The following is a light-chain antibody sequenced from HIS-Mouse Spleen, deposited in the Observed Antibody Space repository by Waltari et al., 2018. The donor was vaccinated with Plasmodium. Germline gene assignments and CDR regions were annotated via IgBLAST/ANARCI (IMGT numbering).Light chain of an antibody. V-gene: IGLV3-10*01. Sequence: SYELTQPPSVSVSPGQTARITCSGDALPKKYAYWYQQKSGQAPVLVIYEDSKLPSGIPERFSGSSSGTMATLTISGAQVEDEADYYCYSTDSSGNHRVFGGETKLTVL. CDR3: YSTDSSGNHRV. CDR2: EDS. J-gene: IGLJ3*02. CDR1: ALPKKY.